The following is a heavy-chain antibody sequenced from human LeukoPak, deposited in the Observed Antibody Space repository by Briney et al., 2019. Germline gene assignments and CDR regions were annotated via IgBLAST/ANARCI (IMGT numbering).Heavy chain of an antibody. Sequence: SSETLSLTCAVSGVSISSQNWWSWVREPPGKGLEWIGYIYDSGSTYYKPSLKGRVTISLDTSKNQLSLKMRMLTAAATPLYYCARVQSRLSWFDPWGQGTLVTVSS. V-gene: IGHV4-4*02. CDR1: GVSISSQNW. CDR3: ARVQSRLSWFDP. CDR2: IYDSGST. J-gene: IGHJ5*02.